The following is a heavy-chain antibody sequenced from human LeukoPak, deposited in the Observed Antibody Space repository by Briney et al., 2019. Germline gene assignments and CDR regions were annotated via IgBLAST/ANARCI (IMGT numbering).Heavy chain of an antibody. Sequence: GGSLRLSCAASGFTFSIYAMTWVRQVPGKGLEWVSGISRSGDNTYYADSVKGRFAISRDNSKNTVYLQMNSLRAEDTAVYYCAKDNGVDSYGSPYYYGMDVWGQGTTVTVSS. CDR1: GFTFSIYA. V-gene: IGHV3-23*01. J-gene: IGHJ6*02. CDR3: AKDNGVDSYGSPYYYGMDV. D-gene: IGHD5-18*01. CDR2: ISRSGDNT.